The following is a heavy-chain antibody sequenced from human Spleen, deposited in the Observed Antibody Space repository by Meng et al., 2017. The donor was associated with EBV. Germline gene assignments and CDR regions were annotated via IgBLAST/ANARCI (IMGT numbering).Heavy chain of an antibody. CDR1: GFTFSSYS. J-gene: IGHJ4*02. CDR2: ISSSSYI. Sequence: EVQLVESGGGLVKPGGSLRLSCAASGFTFSSYSMNWVRQAPGKGLEWVSSISSSSYIYYADSVKGRFTISRDNAKNSLYLQMNSLRAEDTGVYYCSRDLAGSDDFWGQGTLVTVSS. CDR3: SRDLAGSDDF. V-gene: IGHV3-21*01. D-gene: IGHD1-14*01.